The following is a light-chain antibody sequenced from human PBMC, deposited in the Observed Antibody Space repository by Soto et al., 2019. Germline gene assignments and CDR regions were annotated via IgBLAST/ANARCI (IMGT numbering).Light chain of an antibody. CDR3: QQFKSYPLT. CDR1: QDISTA. CDR2: DAS. Sequence: AVQLTQSPSSLSASLGDRVTITCRASQDISTALVWYHQKPGEAPKFLMSDASSLEGGVPSRFSGSGSGTDFTLTISSLQPEDFATYYCQQFKSYPLTFGGGTKVDI. V-gene: IGKV1-13*02. J-gene: IGKJ4*01.